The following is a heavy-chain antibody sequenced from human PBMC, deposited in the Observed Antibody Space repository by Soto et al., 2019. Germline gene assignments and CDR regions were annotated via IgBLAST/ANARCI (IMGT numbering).Heavy chain of an antibody. V-gene: IGHV1-69*15. J-gene: IGHJ6*02. Sequence: QVQLVQSGAEVKKPGSSVKVSCKASGGTFRSYATSWVRQAPGQGLEWMGKIIPMFDTANYAQKFQGRVTITADESTSTAYMELSSLRXXXXXXXXXXXXXXXXXXXXXXXXXXXXWGQGTTVTVSS. CDR2: IIPMFDTA. CDR1: GGTFRSYA. CDR3: XXXXXXXXXXXXXXXXXXX.